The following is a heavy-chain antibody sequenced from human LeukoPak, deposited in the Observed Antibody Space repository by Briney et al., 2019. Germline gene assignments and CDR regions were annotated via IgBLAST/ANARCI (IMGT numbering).Heavy chain of an antibody. D-gene: IGHD5-12*01. CDR2: INPNSGGT. CDR3: ARASGYSAYDQFDY. CDR1: GYTFTGYY. V-gene: IGHV1-2*02. J-gene: IGHJ4*02. Sequence: ASVEVSCKASGYTFTGYYMHWVRQAPGQGLEWLGWINPNSGGTNYAQKFQGRVTMTRDTSISTAYMELSRLRSDDAAVYYCARASGYSAYDQFDYWGQGTPVTVSS.